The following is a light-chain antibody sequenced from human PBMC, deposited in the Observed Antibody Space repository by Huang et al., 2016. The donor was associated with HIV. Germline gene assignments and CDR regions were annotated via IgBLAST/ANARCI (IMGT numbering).Light chain of an antibody. J-gene: IGKJ1*01. V-gene: IGKV3-15*01. CDR3: QQYNDWPWT. CDR2: GAI. CDR1: QSISND. Sequence: EIVMTQSPATLSVSPGERATLSCRASQSISNDLAWYQQKPGQAPRLLVYGAINGPTGIPVGFSGSGSGTEFTLTISSLQSEDFAVYYCQQYNDWPWTFGQGTKVEIK.